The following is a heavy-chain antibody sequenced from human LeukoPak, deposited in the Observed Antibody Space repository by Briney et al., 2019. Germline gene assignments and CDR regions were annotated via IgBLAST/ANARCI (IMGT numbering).Heavy chain of an antibody. V-gene: IGHV3-30*02. CDR2: IRYDGSNK. Sequence: GGSLRLSCAASGFTFSSYGMHWVRQAPGKGLEWVAFIRYDGSNKYYADSVKGRFTISRDNSKNTLYLQMNSLRAEDTAVYYCAKDARGYCSSTSCSFDYWGQGTLVTVSS. J-gene: IGHJ4*02. CDR3: AKDARGYCSSTSCSFDY. CDR1: GFTFSSYG. D-gene: IGHD2-2*01.